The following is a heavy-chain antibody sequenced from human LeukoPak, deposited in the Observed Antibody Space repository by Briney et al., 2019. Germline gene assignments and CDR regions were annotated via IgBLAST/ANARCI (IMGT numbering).Heavy chain of an antibody. CDR3: ARDRQLHYFDY. Sequence: GRSLRLSCAASGFTFSSYGMHWVRQAPGKGLEWVAVIWYDGSNKYYADSVKGRFTISRDSSKNALYLQMNSLRAEDTGVYYCARDRQLHYFDYWGQGTLVTVSS. J-gene: IGHJ4*02. V-gene: IGHV3-33*01. CDR1: GFTFSSYG. D-gene: IGHD2-2*01. CDR2: IWYDGSNK.